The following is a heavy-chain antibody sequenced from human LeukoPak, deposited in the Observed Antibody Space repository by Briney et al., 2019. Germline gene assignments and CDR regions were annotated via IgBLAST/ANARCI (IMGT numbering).Heavy chain of an antibody. D-gene: IGHD2-15*01. CDR2: INTNTGNP. CDR3: ATPGLYCSGGSCPPYYYYGMDV. J-gene: IGHJ6*04. Sequence: ASVKVSCTASGYTCTIYAMNWVRQAPRQGLEWMGWINTNTGNPTYAHGFTGRFVFSLDTSVSTAYLQICSLKAEDTAVYYCATPGLYCSGGSCPPYYYYGMDVWGKGTTVTVSS. CDR1: GYTCTIYA. V-gene: IGHV7-4-1*01.